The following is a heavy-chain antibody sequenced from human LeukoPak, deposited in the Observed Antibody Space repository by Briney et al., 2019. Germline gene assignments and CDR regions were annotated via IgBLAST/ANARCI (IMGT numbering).Heavy chain of an antibody. CDR2: IIPIFGIA. J-gene: IGHJ1*01. CDR1: GGTFSSYA. V-gene: IGHV1-69*04. Sequence: SVKVSCKASGGTFSSYAISWVRQAPGQGLEWMGRIIPIFGIANYAQKFQGRVTITADKSTSTAYMELSSLRSEDTAVYYCASSPVEYFQHRGQGTLVTVSS. CDR3: ASSPVEYFQH.